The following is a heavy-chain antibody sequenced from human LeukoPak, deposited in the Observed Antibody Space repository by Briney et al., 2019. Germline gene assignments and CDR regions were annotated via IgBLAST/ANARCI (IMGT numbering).Heavy chain of an antibody. CDR1: GFTFSSYG. Sequence: PGGSLRLSCAVSGFTFSSYGIHWVRQAPGKGLEWVAVISYDGSNKNYADSVKGRFTISRDNSKNTLYLQMNSLRAEDTAVYYCAKEKDRYSSSWSHFDYWGQGTLVTVPS. D-gene: IGHD6-13*01. CDR3: AKEKDRYSSSWSHFDY. CDR2: ISYDGSNK. V-gene: IGHV3-30*18. J-gene: IGHJ4*02.